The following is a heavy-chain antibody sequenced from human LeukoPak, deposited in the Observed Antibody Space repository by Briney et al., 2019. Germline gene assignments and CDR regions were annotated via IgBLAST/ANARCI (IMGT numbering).Heavy chain of an antibody. CDR3: LLCETDYSGSYYDDY. V-gene: IGHV3-23*01. CDR1: GFTFSNYA. J-gene: IGHJ4*02. Sequence: GGSLRLSCAASGFTFSNYAMSWVRQAPGKGLEWVSTVSYSDGSTFYADSVKGRFTISRDNSKNTLYLQMNSLRAEDTAVYYCLLCETDYSGSYYDDYWGQGTLVTVSS. CDR2: VSYSDGST. D-gene: IGHD1-26*01.